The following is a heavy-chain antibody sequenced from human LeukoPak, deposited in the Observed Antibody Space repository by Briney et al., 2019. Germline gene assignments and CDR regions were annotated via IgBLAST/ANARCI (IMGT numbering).Heavy chain of an antibody. D-gene: IGHD6-19*01. J-gene: IGHJ4*02. V-gene: IGHV1-69*05. CDR1: GGTFSSYA. Sequence: SVKVSCKASGGTFSSYAISWVRQAPGQGLEWIGRIIPIFGTANYAQKFQGRVTITTDESTSTAYMELSGLRSEDTAVYYCARGPEPVYSSGWYRFDYWGQGTLVTVSS. CDR3: ARGPEPVYSSGWYRFDY. CDR2: IIPIFGTA.